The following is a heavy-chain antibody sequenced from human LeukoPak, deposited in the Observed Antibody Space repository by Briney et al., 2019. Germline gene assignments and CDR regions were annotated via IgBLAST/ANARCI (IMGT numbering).Heavy chain of an antibody. Sequence: SQTLSLTCAISGDSVSSDRAAWNWIRQSPLTGLEWLGRTYYRSKWYTEYAVSVKSRITINPDTSKNHFSLQLNSVTPEDTAVYYCARDQWALNSWGQGTLVTVSS. J-gene: IGHJ4*02. CDR1: GDSVSSDRAA. CDR2: TYYRSKWYT. D-gene: IGHD1-26*01. CDR3: ARDQWALNS. V-gene: IGHV6-1*01.